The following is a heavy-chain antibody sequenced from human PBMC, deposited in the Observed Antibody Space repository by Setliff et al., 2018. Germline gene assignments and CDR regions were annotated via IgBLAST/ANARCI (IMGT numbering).Heavy chain of an antibody. J-gene: IGHJ5*02. V-gene: IGHV3-7*01. Sequence: SLRLSCAASGFTFSSYWMKWVRQAPGKGLEWVADIRHDGTTIYYVDSVKGRFTISRDNAKNSLYLQMNSLRVEDTALYYCARDGNNWFDPWGPGTLVTVSS. CDR2: IRHDGTTI. CDR1: GFTFSSYW. CDR3: ARDGNNWFDP.